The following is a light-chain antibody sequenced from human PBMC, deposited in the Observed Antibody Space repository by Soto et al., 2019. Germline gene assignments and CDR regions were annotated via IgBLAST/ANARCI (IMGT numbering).Light chain of an antibody. CDR1: QSISND. CDR2: AAS. J-gene: IGKJ1*01. CDR3: QKYRSWT. V-gene: IGKV1-27*01. Sequence: DIQMTQSPPSLSASVGDRVTITCRASQSISNDLAWYQQRPGKAPRLLIYAASTLQSGVPSRFSGSGSGTDFTLTISSLQPEDVATYYCQKYRSWTFGQGTKVEIK.